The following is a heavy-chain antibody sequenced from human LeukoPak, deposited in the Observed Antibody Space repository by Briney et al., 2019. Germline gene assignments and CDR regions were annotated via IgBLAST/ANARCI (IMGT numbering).Heavy chain of an antibody. Sequence: GGSLRLSCAATGFTIKGYNMDWARKAPGNYLECVSSKNTRSTYVYYADSIKVRFTISRDDARSLLYLQIDSLRAEDTALYYCVRDFAFGFCNTTTCRYPFDSWGQGTLVTVSS. CDR1: GFTIKGYN. J-gene: IGHJ4*02. D-gene: IGHD3-16*01. V-gene: IGHV3-21*06. CDR3: VRDFAFGFCNTTTCRYPFDS. CDR2: KNTRSTYV.